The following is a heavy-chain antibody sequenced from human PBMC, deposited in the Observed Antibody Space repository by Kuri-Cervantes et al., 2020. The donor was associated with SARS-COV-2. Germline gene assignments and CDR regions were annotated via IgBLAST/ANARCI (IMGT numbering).Heavy chain of an antibody. CDR3: ARGLARYCSGGSCYSLFGY. V-gene: IGHV1-46*01. J-gene: IGHJ4*02. Sequence: ASVKVSCKASGYTFTSYYMHWVRQAPGQGLEWMGIINPSGGSTSYAQKFQGRVTMTRDTSTSTVYMELSSLRSEDTAVYYCARGLARYCSGGSCYSLFGYWGQGTLVTVSS. CDR2: INPSGGST. CDR1: GYTFTSYY. D-gene: IGHD2-15*01.